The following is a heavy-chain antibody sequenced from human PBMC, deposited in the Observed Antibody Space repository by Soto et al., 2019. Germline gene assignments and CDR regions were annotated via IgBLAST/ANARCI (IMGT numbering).Heavy chain of an antibody. CDR2: IWYDGSNK. J-gene: IGHJ4*02. D-gene: IGHD2-15*01. V-gene: IGHV3-33*01. CDR3: AREGGAYCSGGSCSRPFDY. Sequence: QVQLVESGGGVVQPGRSLRLSCAASGFTFSSYGMHWVRQAPGKGLEWVAVIWYDGSNKYYADSVKGRFTISRDNSKNTLYLQMSSLRAEDTAVYYCAREGGAYCSGGSCSRPFDYWGQGTLVTVSS. CDR1: GFTFSSYG.